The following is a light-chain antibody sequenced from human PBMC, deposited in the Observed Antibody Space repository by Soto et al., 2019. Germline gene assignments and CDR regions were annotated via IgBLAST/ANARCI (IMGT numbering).Light chain of an antibody. Sequence: EIVLTQSPATLSLSPGERATLSCRASQSVSSYLAWYQQKPGQAPRLLIYDASNTATGIPARFSGSGSGTDFTLTISSLEPEDFAVYYCQQCNNWPQWTFGQGTKVDIK. CDR2: DAS. J-gene: IGKJ1*01. V-gene: IGKV3-11*01. CDR3: QQCNNWPQWT. CDR1: QSVSSY.